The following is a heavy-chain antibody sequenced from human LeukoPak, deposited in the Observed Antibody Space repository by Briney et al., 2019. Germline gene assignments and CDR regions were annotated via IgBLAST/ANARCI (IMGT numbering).Heavy chain of an antibody. CDR3: ARDHNYAFDN. CDR2: IGISSGNT. D-gene: IGHD1-1*01. J-gene: IGHJ4*02. V-gene: IGHV3-48*04. Sequence: GGSLRLSCAASGFTFSSYSMNWVRQAPGKGLEWISYIGISSGNTKYADSVKGRLTISGDSAKNSLYLQMNSLRVEDTAVYYCARDHNYAFDNWGQGTLVTVSS. CDR1: GFTFSSYS.